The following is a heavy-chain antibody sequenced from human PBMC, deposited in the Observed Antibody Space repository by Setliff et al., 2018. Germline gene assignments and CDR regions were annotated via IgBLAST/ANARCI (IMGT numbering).Heavy chain of an antibody. CDR1: GGSISDNY. CDR2: FHTSGST. J-gene: IGHJ6*03. V-gene: IGHV4-4*07. CDR3: AREQWLDPPGYYYMDV. Sequence: LSLTCTVSGGSISDNYWSWIRQPAGKGLEWIGRFHTSGSTTYNPSLKSRVTILVDTSKNQFSLELTSVTAADTAVYYCAREQWLDPPGYYYMDVWAKGTTVTVSS. D-gene: IGHD6-19*01.